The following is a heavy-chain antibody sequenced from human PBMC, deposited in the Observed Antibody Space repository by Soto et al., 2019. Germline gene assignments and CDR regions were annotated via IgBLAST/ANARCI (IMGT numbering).Heavy chain of an antibody. CDR1: GGSFSGYY. Sequence: SETLSLACAVYGGSFSGYYWSWIRQPPGKGLEWIGEINHSGSTNYNPSLKSRVTISVDTSKNQFSLKLSSVTAADTAVYYCAREVAARHYYYGMDVWGQGTTVTVSS. CDR3: AREVAARHYYYGMDV. D-gene: IGHD6-6*01. J-gene: IGHJ6*02. V-gene: IGHV4-34*01. CDR2: INHSGST.